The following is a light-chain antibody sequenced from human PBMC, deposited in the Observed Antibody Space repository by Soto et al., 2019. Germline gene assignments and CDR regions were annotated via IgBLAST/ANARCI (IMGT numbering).Light chain of an antibody. CDR2: AAS. Sequence: DIQMTQSPSSLSASVADRVTITCRASQSIRRSLNWYQQKPGKAPNLLIYAASSLRTGVPSRFTGSGSGTDFTLTISNLQPEDFAVYYCQQTYSSPRTFGQGTKVDIK. J-gene: IGKJ1*01. CDR3: QQTYSSPRT. CDR1: QSIRRS. V-gene: IGKV1-39*01.